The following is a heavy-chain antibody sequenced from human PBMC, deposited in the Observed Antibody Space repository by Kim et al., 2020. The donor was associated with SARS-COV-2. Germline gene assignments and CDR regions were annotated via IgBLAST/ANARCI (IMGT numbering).Heavy chain of an antibody. CDR3: ARQGGYYYYYYMDV. J-gene: IGHJ6*03. CDR2: INHSGST. Sequence: SETLSLTCAVYGGSFSGYYWSWIRQPPGKGLEWIGEINHSGSTNYNPSLKSRVTISVDTSKNQFSLKLSSVTAADTAVYYCARQGGYYYYYYMDVWGKGTTVTVSS. D-gene: IGHD3-16*01. CDR1: GGSFSGYY. V-gene: IGHV4-34*01.